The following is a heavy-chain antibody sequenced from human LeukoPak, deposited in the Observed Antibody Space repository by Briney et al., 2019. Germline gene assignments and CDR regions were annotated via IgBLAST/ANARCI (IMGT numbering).Heavy chain of an antibody. Sequence: GGSLRLSCAASGFTFSSYEMNWVRQAPGKGLEWVSYITGSGTTKYYADSVQGRFTISRDNTKNSLYLQMNSLRAEDTAVYYCARKEIGTSGYSSLDQWGQGTLVTVSS. CDR1: GFTFSSYE. CDR3: ARKEIGTSGYSSLDQ. CDR2: ITGSGTTK. V-gene: IGHV3-48*03. D-gene: IGHD3-22*01. J-gene: IGHJ4*02.